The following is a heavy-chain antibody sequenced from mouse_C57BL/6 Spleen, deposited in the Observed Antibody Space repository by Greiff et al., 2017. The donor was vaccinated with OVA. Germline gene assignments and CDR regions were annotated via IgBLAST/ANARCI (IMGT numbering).Heavy chain of an antibody. D-gene: IGHD6-1*01. CDR1: GYTFTSYW. CDR2: IHPNSGST. CDR3: ARSPGGRVFDY. J-gene: IGHJ2*01. V-gene: IGHV1-64*01. Sequence: QVQLQQPGAELVKPGASVKLSCKASGYTFTSYWMHWVKQRPGQGLEWIGMIHPNSGSTNYNEKFKSKATLTVDKSSSTAYMQLSSLTSEDSAVYYCARSPGGRVFDYWGQGTTLTVSS.